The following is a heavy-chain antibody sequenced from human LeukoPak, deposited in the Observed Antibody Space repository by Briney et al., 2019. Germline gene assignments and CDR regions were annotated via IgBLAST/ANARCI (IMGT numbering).Heavy chain of an antibody. CDR1: GFTVSSNY. D-gene: IGHD3-3*01. CDR2: IYSGGST. J-gene: IGHJ5*02. CDR3: ARSPSPYYDFWSGYYSVNWFDP. V-gene: IGHV3-53*01. Sequence: PGGSLRLSCAASGFTVSSNYMSWVRQAPGKGLEWVSVIYSGGSTYYDDSVKGRFTISRDNSKNTLYLQINSLRAEDTAVYYCARSPSPYYDFWSGYYSVNWFDPWGQGTLVTVSS.